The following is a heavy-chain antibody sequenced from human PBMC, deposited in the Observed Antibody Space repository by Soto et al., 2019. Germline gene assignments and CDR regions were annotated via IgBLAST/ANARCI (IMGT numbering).Heavy chain of an antibody. CDR2: IYYSGST. Sequence: SETLSLTCSVSGGSITSGGYYWNWIRQHPGKGLEWIGYIYYSGSTYYNPSLKSRVTISVDTSKNQFSLKLSSVTAADTAVYYCARTTTKILWFGELLWSYFDYWGQGTLVTVSS. CDR3: ARTTTKILWFGELLWSYFDY. D-gene: IGHD3-10*01. V-gene: IGHV4-39*01. CDR1: GGSITSGGYY. J-gene: IGHJ4*02.